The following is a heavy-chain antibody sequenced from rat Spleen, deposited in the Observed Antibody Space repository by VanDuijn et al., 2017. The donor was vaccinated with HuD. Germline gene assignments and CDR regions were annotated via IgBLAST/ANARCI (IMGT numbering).Heavy chain of an antibody. J-gene: IGHJ4*01. CDR2: ISYGDSSGHSST. V-gene: IGHV5-29*01. CDR1: GFIFSDYY. CDR3: ARRSMDA. Sequence: EVQLVGSDGGLVQPGRSLKLSCAASGFIFSDYYMAWVRQGPTKGLEWVATISYGDSSGHSSTYYRDSVKGRFTISRDNAKSTLSLQMDSLRSEDTATYYCARRSMDAWGQGASVTVSS.